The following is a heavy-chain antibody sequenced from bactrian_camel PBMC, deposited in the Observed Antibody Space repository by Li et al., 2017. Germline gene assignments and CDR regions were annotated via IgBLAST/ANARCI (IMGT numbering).Heavy chain of an antibody. J-gene: IGHJ6*01. Sequence: HVQLVESGGGSVQAGGSLRLSCAASGNSLGRNCVGWFRQAPGKEREGVAAMHTGRGSTWYADSVKGRFTISQDNAKNTVYLQMNSLKPEDTAMYYCAARRYDWGRCDGAYGGDFDCWGQGTQVTVS. CDR1: GNSLGRNC. V-gene: IGHV3S54*01. CDR3: AARRYDWGRCDGAYGGDFDC. CDR2: MHTGRGST. D-gene: IGHD1*01.